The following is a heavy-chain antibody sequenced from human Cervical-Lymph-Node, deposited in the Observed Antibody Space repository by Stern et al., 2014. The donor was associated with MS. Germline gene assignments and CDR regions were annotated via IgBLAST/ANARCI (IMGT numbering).Heavy chain of an antibody. CDR2: ISGFNGYT. D-gene: IGHD6-19*01. V-gene: IGHV1-18*04. J-gene: IGHJ5*02. CDR3: ARDRPYSGGWPTSIDT. CDR1: GYTFTTSG. Sequence: QVQLVQSGAEVKKPGASVKVSCKASGYTFTTSGITWVRQAPGQGLEWMAWISGFNGYTNYAHNYKGRVTVATDTSTITAYMELWSLRSDDTAVYFCARDRPYSGGWPTSIDTWGQGTLVTVSS.